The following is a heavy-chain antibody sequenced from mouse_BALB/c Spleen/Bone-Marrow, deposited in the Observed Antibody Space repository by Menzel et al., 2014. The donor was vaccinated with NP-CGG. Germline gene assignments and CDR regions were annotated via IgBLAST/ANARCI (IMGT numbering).Heavy chain of an antibody. J-gene: IGHJ4*01. CDR1: GFSLSSYG. D-gene: IGHD1-1*01. CDR3: ARPYYYGSYYAMDY. V-gene: IGHV2-9*02. CDR2: IWAGGST. Sequence: QVQLQQSGPGLVGPSQSLSITCTVSGFSLSSYGVHWVRQPPGKGLEWLGVIWAGGSTNYNSALMSRLSISKDNSKSQVFLKMNSLQTDDTAMYYCARPYYYGSYYAMDYWGQGTSVTVSS.